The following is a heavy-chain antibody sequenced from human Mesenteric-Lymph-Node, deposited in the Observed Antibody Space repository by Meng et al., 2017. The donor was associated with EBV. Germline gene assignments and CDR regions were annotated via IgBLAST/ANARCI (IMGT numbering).Heavy chain of an antibody. CDR3: ARVPTDYSHSRGEFDY. CDR2: INHSGST. CDR1: GGSFSGYY. D-gene: IGHD3-22*01. J-gene: IGHJ4*02. V-gene: IGHV4-34*01. Sequence: QGQRQQWGAGLLKPSETLSLTCAVYGGSFSGYYWRWIRQPPGKGLEWIGEINHSGSTNYNPSLKSRVTISVDTSKNQFSLNLTSVTAADTAVYYCARVPTDYSHSRGEFDYWGQGTLVTVSS.